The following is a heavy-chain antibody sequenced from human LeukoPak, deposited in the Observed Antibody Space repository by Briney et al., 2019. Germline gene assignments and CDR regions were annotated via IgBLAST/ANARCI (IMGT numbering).Heavy chain of an antibody. CDR3: ARTATSIRSEGYRYGLDV. CDR2: IKQAGSET. V-gene: IGHV3-7*01. J-gene: IGHJ6*02. D-gene: IGHD1-26*01. Sequence: PGGSLRLSCAASGFTFSSYWMNWLRQAPGKGLEWVANIKQAGSETYYVDSVKGRFTVSRDNAENSLYLQMNSLRAEDTDVYYCARTATSIRSEGYRYGLDVWGQGTTVTVSS. CDR1: GFTFSSYW.